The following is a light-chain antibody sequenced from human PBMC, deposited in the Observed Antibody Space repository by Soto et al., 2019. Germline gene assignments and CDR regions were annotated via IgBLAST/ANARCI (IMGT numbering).Light chain of an antibody. J-gene: IGKJ3*01. CDR2: AAS. V-gene: IGKV1-39*01. CDR1: QNINTY. Sequence: DIQMTQSPSSLSASVGDRVTITCRASQNINTYLNWYQQKPGKAPKLLIYAASSLQSGVPSRFSGSGSGTDFTLTISSLQPEDFATYYCQQSYSTPLTFGPGTKVDIK. CDR3: QQSYSTPLT.